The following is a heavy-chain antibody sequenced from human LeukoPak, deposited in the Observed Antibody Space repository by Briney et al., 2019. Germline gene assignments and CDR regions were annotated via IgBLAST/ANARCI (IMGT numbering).Heavy chain of an antibody. Sequence: GRSLRLSCAASGFTFSNYAMHWVRQAPGKGLEWVAVISYDGGNKYYTDSVKGRFTISSDNSKNTLYLQMNSLRAEDTAVYYCARVGGYSYYYYYYMDVWGKGTTVTVSS. CDR2: ISYDGGNK. CDR1: GFTFSNYA. D-gene: IGHD5-18*01. CDR3: ARVGGYSYYYYYYMDV. J-gene: IGHJ6*03. V-gene: IGHV3-30-3*01.